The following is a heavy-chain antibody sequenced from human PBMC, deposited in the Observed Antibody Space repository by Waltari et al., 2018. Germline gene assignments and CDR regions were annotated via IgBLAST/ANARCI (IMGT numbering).Heavy chain of an antibody. CDR1: GFTVSSNY. CDR3: ARLYGGEIYYFDY. V-gene: IGHV3-53*01. J-gene: IGHJ4*02. Sequence: EVQLVESGGGLIKPGGSLRLSCAASGFTVSSNYMSWVRQAPVKGLEWVSVIYSGGSTYYADSVKCRFTISRDNSKNTLYLQMNSLRAEDTAVYYCARLYGGEIYYFDYWGQGTLVTVSS. D-gene: IGHD5-12*01. CDR2: IYSGGST.